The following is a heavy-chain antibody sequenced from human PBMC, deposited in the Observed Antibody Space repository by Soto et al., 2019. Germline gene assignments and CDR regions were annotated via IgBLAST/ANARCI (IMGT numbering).Heavy chain of an antibody. Sequence: AVRWMRKTPGQRLEWMGWINAGNGNTKYSQKFQGRVTITRDTSASTAYMELSSLRSEDTAVYYCAGQAEGGYHSVYWGQGTLVTVSS. CDR1: A. D-gene: IGHD5-12*01. CDR3: AGQAEGGYHSVY. J-gene: IGHJ4*02. CDR2: INAGNGNT. V-gene: IGHV1-3*01.